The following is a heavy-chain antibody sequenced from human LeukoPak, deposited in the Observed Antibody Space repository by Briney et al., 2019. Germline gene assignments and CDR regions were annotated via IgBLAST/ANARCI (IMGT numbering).Heavy chain of an antibody. D-gene: IGHD6-13*01. J-gene: IGHJ4*02. CDR1: GYTFTGYY. CDR2: INPNSGGT. V-gene: IGHV1-2*02. Sequence: ASVKVSCKASGYTFTGYYKHWVRQAPGQGLEWMGWINPNSGGTNYAQKFQGRVTMTRDTSISTAYMELSRLRSDDTAVYYCARDVGYSSSWYLDYWGQGTLVTVSS. CDR3: ARDVGYSSSWYLDY.